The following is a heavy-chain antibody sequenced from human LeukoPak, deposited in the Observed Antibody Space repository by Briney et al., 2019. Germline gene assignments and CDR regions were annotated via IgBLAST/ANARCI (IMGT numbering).Heavy chain of an antibody. Sequence: SETLSLTCTVSGGSISSYYWSWIRQPPGTGLERIGYIYYSGSTNYNPSLKSRVTISVDTSKNQFSLKLSSVTAADTAVYYCARDSRYSYGFFDYWGQGTLVTVSS. CDR3: ARDSRYSYGFFDY. J-gene: IGHJ4*02. D-gene: IGHD5-18*01. CDR1: GGSISSYY. V-gene: IGHV4-59*01. CDR2: IYYSGST.